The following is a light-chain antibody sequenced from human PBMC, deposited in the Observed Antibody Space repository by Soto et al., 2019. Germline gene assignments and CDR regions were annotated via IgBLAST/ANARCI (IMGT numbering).Light chain of an antibody. CDR1: QGISNW. V-gene: IGKV1-12*02. Sequence: DIQMTQSPSSVSVSVGDRVTITRRASQGISNWLAWYQQKPGKAPKLLIFAASSLQSGVPSRFSGSRSGTDFTLTINSLQPEDFATYFCQQSHSFPYTFGQGTRLEIK. CDR3: QQSHSFPYT. J-gene: IGKJ2*01. CDR2: AAS.